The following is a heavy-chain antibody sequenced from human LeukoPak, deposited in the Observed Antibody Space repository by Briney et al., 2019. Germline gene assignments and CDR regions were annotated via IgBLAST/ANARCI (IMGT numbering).Heavy chain of an antibody. CDR2: ISSSGSTI. V-gene: IGHV3-11*01. D-gene: IGHD2-2*02. J-gene: IGHJ4*02. Sequence: GGSLRLSCAASGLTFSDYYMSWIRRAPGKGLEWVSYISSSGSTIYYADSVKGRFTISRDNAKNSLYLQMNSLRAEDTAVYYCARDHCSSTSCYIGYWGQGTLVTVSS. CDR3: ARDHCSSTSCYIGY. CDR1: GLTFSDYY.